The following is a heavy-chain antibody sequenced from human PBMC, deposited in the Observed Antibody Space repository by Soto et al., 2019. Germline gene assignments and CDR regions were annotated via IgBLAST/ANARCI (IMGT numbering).Heavy chain of an antibody. D-gene: IGHD3-16*02. V-gene: IGHV5-51*01. CDR2: IYPSDSKV. Sequence: LGESLKISCKTSGYSFSSYWIVWVRQKPGKGLEWMGVIYPSDSKVKYNPSVQGQVTMSADKSISTTYLQWSSLKASDTAKYFCARGNIANFFEPWGQGTPVTVSS. CDR1: GYSFSSYW. CDR3: ARGNIANFFEP. J-gene: IGHJ5*02.